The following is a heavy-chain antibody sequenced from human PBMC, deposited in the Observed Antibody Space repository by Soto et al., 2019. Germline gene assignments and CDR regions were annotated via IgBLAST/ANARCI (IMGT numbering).Heavy chain of an antibody. CDR2: ISRTSNYI. CDR1: GFNLSSYS. V-gene: IGHV3-21*01. CDR3: GRGFFAFFSPLVRGY. J-gene: IGHJ4*01. D-gene: IGHD3-3*01. Sequence: GGSLRVSCAVSGFNLSSYSMNCVRQAPGKGLEWVSSISRTSNYIHYADSVKGRFSISRDNAQNSPFLQMDSLRAEDTAMYYCGRGFFAFFSPLVRGYWGHGTLVTVSS.